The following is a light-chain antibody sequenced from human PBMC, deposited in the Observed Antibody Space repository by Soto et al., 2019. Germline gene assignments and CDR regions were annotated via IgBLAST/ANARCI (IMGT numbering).Light chain of an antibody. CDR1: QSVSSN. CDR3: QQSYSTPWT. J-gene: IGKJ1*01. V-gene: IGKV3D-15*01. CDR2: GAS. Sequence: EIVMTQSPASLSVSPGERATLSCRASQSVSSNLAWYQQKPGQAPRLLIYGASNRAAGIPARFSGSGSGTDFTLTISSLQPEDFATYYCQQSYSTPWTFGQGTKVDIK.